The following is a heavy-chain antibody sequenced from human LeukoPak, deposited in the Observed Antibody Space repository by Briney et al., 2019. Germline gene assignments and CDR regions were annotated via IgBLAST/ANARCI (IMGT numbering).Heavy chain of an antibody. CDR3: ARGGWLPPDF. CDR1: GGTINEYY. J-gene: IGHJ4*02. D-gene: IGHD3-22*01. V-gene: IGHV4-4*07. Sequence: SETLSLTCTVSGGTINEYYWSWIRQPAGKGLEWIGHVYSTGSTNYNPSFKSRVTMSVDMSKNQFSLKLTSVTAADTAVYYCARGGWLPPDFWGQGTLV. CDR2: VYSTGST.